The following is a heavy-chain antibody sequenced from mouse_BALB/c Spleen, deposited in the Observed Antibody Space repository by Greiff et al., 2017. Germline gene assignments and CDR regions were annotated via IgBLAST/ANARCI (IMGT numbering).Heavy chain of an antibody. Sequence: VQLKESGAELVKPGASVKLSCTASGFNIKDTYMHWVKQRPEQGLEWIGRIDPANGNTKYDPKFQGKATITADTSSNTAYLQLSSLTSEDTAVYYCARDYYGSRAYWGQGTLVTVSA. V-gene: IGHV14-3*02. CDR2: IDPANGNT. J-gene: IGHJ3*01. CDR3: ARDYYGSRAY. D-gene: IGHD1-1*01. CDR1: GFNIKDTY.